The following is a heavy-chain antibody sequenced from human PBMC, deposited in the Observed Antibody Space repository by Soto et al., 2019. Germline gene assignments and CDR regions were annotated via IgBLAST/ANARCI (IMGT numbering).Heavy chain of an antibody. CDR1: GYSFTSYW. Sequence: GESLKISCKGSGYSFTSYWIGWVRQMPGKGLEWMGIIYPGDSDTRYSPSFQGQVTIAADKSISTAYLQWSSLKASDTAMYYCARVKMLGQWELLDAFDIWGQGTMVTVSS. CDR3: ARVKMLGQWELLDAFDI. CDR2: IYPGDSDT. D-gene: IGHD1-26*01. V-gene: IGHV5-51*01. J-gene: IGHJ3*02.